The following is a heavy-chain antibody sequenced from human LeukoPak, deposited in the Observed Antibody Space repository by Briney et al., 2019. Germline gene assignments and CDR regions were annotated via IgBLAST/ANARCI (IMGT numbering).Heavy chain of an antibody. CDR2: IYYSGRT. J-gene: IGHJ6*03. CDR3: ARHVGYSSSWYPDYYYYYYMDV. CDR1: GGSISSSSYY. D-gene: IGHD6-13*01. V-gene: IGHV4-39*01. Sequence: PSETLSLTCTVSGGSISSSSYYWGWIRQPPGKGLEWIVSIYYSGRTYYNPSLKSRVNISVDTSKNQFSLKLSSVTAADTAVYYCARHVGYSSSWYPDYYYYYYMDVWGKGTTVTVSS.